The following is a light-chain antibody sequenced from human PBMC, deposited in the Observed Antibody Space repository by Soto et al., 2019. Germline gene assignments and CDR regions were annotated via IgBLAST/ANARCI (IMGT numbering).Light chain of an antibody. CDR1: KDISNA. CDR2: TAS. Sequence: DIQMTQSPSSLSASVGVRVTITCGASKDISNALAWYQQKPGKAPKRLIYTASSLQSGVPSRFSGSGSGTDFTLTITSLQPEDFATYYCLQHNSYPPTFGQGTKVEIK. CDR3: LQHNSYPPT. J-gene: IGKJ1*01. V-gene: IGKV1-17*01.